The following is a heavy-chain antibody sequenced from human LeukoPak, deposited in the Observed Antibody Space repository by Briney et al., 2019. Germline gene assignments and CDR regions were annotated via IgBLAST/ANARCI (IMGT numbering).Heavy chain of an antibody. D-gene: IGHD6-13*01. CDR2: VYYSGST. Sequence: SETLSLTCTVYGGSLSSYYWNWIRQPPGKGLEWVGYVYYSGSTSYNTSLKSRVTISVATSKNQFTLKLSSVTAADTAGYYCARDARSRNWYFPFDYWGQGALVSVSS. V-gene: IGHV4-59*01. CDR1: GGSLSSYY. CDR3: ARDARSRNWYFPFDY. J-gene: IGHJ4*02.